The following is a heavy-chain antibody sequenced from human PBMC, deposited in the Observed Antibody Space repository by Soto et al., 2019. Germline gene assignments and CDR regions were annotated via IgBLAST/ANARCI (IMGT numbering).Heavy chain of an antibody. D-gene: IGHD4-17*01. CDR3: ARVLGRMTTVTTHYYYYGMDV. CDR1: GGPISSYY. V-gene: IGHV4-59*01. Sequence: NPSETLSLTCTVSGGPISSYYWSWIRQPPGKGLEWIGYIYYSGSTNYNPSLKSRVTISVDTSKNQFSLKLSSVTAADTAVYYCARVLGRMTTVTTHYYYYGMDVWGQGTTVTVSS. J-gene: IGHJ6*02. CDR2: IYYSGST.